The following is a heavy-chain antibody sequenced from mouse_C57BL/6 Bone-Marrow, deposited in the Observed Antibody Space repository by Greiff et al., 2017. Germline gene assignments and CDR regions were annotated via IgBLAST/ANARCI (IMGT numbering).Heavy chain of an antibody. CDR3: SRQVTTVLATKYFDV. Sequence: EVKLMESGGGLVKPGGSLKLSCAASGFTFSSYTMSWVRQTPEKRLQWVAAISGGGGNTYHPDSVKGRFTISRDNDKNILYLQMSSLRSEDTALYYCSRQVTTVLATKYFDVWGTGTTVTVSS. D-gene: IGHD1-1*01. CDR1: GFTFSSYT. J-gene: IGHJ1*03. CDR2: ISGGGGNT. V-gene: IGHV5-9*01.